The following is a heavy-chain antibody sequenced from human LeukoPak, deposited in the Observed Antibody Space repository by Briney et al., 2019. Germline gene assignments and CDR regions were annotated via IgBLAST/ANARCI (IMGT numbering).Heavy chain of an antibody. V-gene: IGHV3-7*01. Sequence: GGSLRLSCAAAGFTFSSYWISWVRQAPGEGLEWVANIKQDVSEKYYVDSGKGRFTISRDNAKKSLYMQMNSLRAEDTAVYYCARPVRMDVWGQGTTVTVPS. CDR2: IKQDVSEK. CDR1: GFTFSSYW. CDR3: ARPVRMDV. J-gene: IGHJ6*02. D-gene: IGHD1-1*01.